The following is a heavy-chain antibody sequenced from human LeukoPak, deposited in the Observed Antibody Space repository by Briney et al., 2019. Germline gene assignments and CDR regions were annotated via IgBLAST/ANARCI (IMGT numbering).Heavy chain of an antibody. CDR3: AVHYDSSGYYEYVEY. CDR1: GGSISSSSYY. Sequence: SETLSLTCTVSGGSISSSSYYWGWIRQPPGKGLEWIGSIYYSGSTYYNPSLKSRVTISVDTSKNQFSLKLSSVTAADTAVYYCAVHYDSSGYYEYVEYWGQGTLVTVSS. CDR2: IYYSGST. J-gene: IGHJ4*02. D-gene: IGHD3-22*01. V-gene: IGHV4-39*07.